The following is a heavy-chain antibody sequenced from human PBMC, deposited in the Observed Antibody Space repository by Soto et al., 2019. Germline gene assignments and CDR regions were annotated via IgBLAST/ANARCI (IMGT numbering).Heavy chain of an antibody. CDR3: ARDIDSSGYYYGGWFDP. J-gene: IGHJ5*02. CDR2: IYTSGST. V-gene: IGHV4-4*07. D-gene: IGHD3-22*01. Sequence: QVQLQESGPGLVKPSETLSLTCTVSGGSISSYYWSWIRQPAGKGLEWIGRIYTSGSTNYNPSLKSRVTMSVDTSKNRFSLKLSSVTAADTAVYYCARDIDSSGYYYGGWFDPWGQGTLVTVSS. CDR1: GGSISSYY.